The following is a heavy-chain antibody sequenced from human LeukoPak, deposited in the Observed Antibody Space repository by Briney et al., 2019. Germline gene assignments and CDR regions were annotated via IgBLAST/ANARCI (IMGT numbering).Heavy chain of an antibody. CDR2: IKQDGSEK. J-gene: IGHJ4*02. V-gene: IGHV3-7*01. D-gene: IGHD6-19*01. CDR3: AREGYSSGWYYFDY. CDR1: GFTFSSYW. Sequence: GGSLRLSCAASGFTFSSYWMRWVRQAPGKGLEGVANIKQDGSEKYYVDSVKGRFTISRDNAKNSLYLQMNSLRAEDTAVYYCAREGYSSGWYYFDYWGQGTLVTVSS.